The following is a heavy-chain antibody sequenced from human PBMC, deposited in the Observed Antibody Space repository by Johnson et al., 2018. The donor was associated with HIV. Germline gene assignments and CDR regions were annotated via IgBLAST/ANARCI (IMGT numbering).Heavy chain of an antibody. CDR2: ISWNSGSI. D-gene: IGHD6-19*01. V-gene: IGHV3-9*01. CDR1: GFTFDDYA. Sequence: EVKLVESGGGLVQPGGSLRLSCAASGFTFDDYAMHWVRQAPGKGLEWVSGISWNSGSIGYADSVKGRFTISRDNSRNTLYLQMKSLRAEDTAVYYCAKDLGITVAGRGGLDAFDIWGQGTMVTVSS. J-gene: IGHJ3*02. CDR3: AKDLGITVAGRGGLDAFDI.